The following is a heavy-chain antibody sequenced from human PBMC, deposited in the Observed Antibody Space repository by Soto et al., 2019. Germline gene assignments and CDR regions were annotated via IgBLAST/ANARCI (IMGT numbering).Heavy chain of an antibody. Sequence: TGGSLRLSCSASGFTFHNFAMSWVRQAPGKGLEWVSATIGSGGSSNYADSAKGRFAVSRDNTKSTLYLQMNALRAEDTAVYYCAKAGRYSGYDFFDSWGRGTLVTVSS. V-gene: IGHV3-23*01. J-gene: IGHJ4*02. D-gene: IGHD5-12*01. CDR2: TIGSGGSS. CDR1: GFTFHNFA. CDR3: AKAGRYSGYDFFDS.